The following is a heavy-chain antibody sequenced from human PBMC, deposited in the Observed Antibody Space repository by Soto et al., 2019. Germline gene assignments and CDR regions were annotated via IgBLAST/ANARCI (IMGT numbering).Heavy chain of an antibody. Sequence: SETLSLTCSVSGGSISSADYFWTWIRQSPGKGLEWMGYIFHSGTTYYNPSLKGRLIILIENSKNQFSLRLTSVTAADSAVYFCARVYCSSTSCYTGVGAFDIGGKGKLVTVS. V-gene: IGHV4-30-4*01. D-gene: IGHD2-2*02. CDR3: ARVYCSSTSCYTGVGAFDI. J-gene: IGHJ3*02. CDR2: IFHSGTT. CDR1: GGSISSADYF.